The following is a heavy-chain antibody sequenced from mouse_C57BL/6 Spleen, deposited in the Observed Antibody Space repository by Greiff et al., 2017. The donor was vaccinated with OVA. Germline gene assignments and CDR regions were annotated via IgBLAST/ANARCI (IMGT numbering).Heavy chain of an antibody. CDR3: TPKGSSFYYAMDY. CDR1: GFTFSNYW. V-gene: IGHV6-3*01. Sequence: EVMLVESGGGLVQPGGSMKLSCVASGFTFSNYWMNWVRQSPEKGLEWVAQIRLKSDNYATHYAESVKGRFTISRDDSKSSVYLQMNNLRAEDTGIYYCTPKGSSFYYAMDYWGQGTSVTVSS. J-gene: IGHJ4*01. D-gene: IGHD1-1*01. CDR2: IRLKSDNYAT.